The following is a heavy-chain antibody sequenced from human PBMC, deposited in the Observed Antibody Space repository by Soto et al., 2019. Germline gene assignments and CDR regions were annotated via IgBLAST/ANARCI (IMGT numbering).Heavy chain of an antibody. CDR1: GGSISSYY. CDR2: IHYSGST. J-gene: IGHJ6*02. V-gene: IGHV4-59*01. CDR3: ARARYQLLQLYYYGIDV. D-gene: IGHD5-18*01. Sequence: QVQLQASGPGLVKPSETLSLTCTGSGGSISSYYWSWIRQSPGKGLEWIGYIHYSGSTKTNPSLKSRVTIAVDPSRNHVPLKLSSVTAADSAVYFCARARYQLLQLYYYGIDVWGQGTTVTVSS.